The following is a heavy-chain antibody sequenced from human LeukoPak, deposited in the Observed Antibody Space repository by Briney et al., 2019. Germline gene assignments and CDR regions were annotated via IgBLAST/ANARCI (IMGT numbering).Heavy chain of an antibody. CDR1: GFTFDDYA. J-gene: IGHJ3*02. Sequence: PGGSLRLSCAASGFTFDDYAMHWVRQAPGKGLEWVSDISGSGSSTYYADSVRGRFTISRDNSKNTLYLQMNSLRAEDTAVYYCAQGYSSGWGRAFDIWGQGTMVTVSS. CDR2: ISGSGSST. V-gene: IGHV3-23*01. D-gene: IGHD6-19*01. CDR3: AQGYSSGWGRAFDI.